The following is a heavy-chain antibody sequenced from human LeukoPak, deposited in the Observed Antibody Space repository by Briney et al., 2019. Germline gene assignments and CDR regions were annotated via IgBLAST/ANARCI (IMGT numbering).Heavy chain of an antibody. D-gene: IGHD6-19*01. CDR1: GFTFSSYE. CDR3: ASRRAVTFDY. V-gene: IGHV3-48*03. CDR2: ISSSGSTI. Sequence: RGSLRLSCAASGFTFSSYEMNWVRQAPGKGLEWVSYISSSGSTIYYADSVKGRFTISRDNAKNSLYLQMNSLRAEDTAVYYCASRRAVTFDYWGQGTLVTVSS. J-gene: IGHJ4*02.